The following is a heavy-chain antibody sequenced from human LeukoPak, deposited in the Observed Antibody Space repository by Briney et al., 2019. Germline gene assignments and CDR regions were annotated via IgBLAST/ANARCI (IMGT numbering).Heavy chain of an antibody. CDR2: ISYSGST. CDR3: ARTYYDFWSGLSGYYYYMDV. CDR1: DDSFSTHY. Sequence: SETLSLTCTVSDDSFSTHYWTWIRQPPGKGLEWIGYISYSGSTNYNPSLKSRVTISVDTSKNQFSLKLSSVTAADAAVYYCARTYYDFWSGLSGYYYYMDVWGKGTTVTVSS. J-gene: IGHJ6*03. D-gene: IGHD3-3*01. V-gene: IGHV4-59*11.